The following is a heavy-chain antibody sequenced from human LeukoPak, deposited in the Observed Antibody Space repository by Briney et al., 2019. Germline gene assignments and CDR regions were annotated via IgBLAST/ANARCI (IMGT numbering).Heavy chain of an antibody. CDR2: INYDGRTT. CDR3: VRLRGSYAFDY. Sequence: GGSLRLSCTASGFTFSSYWMYWVRQAPGKGLVWVSRINYDGRTTSYADSVKGRFTISRDNAKNTLYLQMISLRAEDTAVYYCVRLRGSYAFDYWGRGTLVTVSS. J-gene: IGHJ4*02. CDR1: GFTFSSYW. V-gene: IGHV3-74*01. D-gene: IGHD1-26*01.